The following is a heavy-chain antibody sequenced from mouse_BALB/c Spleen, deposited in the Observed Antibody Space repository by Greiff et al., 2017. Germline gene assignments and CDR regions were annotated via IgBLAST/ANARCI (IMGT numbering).Heavy chain of an antibody. J-gene: IGHJ3*01. CDR2: IDPANGNT. D-gene: IGHD2-1*01. Sequence: VHVKQSGAELVKPGASVKLSCTASGFNIKDTYMHWVKQRPEQGLEWIGRIDPANGNTKYDPKFQGKATITADTSSNTAYLQLSSLTSEDTAVYYCARSSPMGKFAYWGQGTLVTVSA. V-gene: IGHV14-3*02. CDR1: GFNIKDTY. CDR3: ARSSPMGKFAY.